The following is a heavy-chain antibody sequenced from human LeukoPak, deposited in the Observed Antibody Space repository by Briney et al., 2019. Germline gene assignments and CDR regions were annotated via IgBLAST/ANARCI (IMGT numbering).Heavy chain of an antibody. CDR1: GYTFTSYY. Sequence: ASVKVSCKASGYTFTSYYMHWVRQAPGQGLEWMGIINPSGGSTSYAQKFQGRVTMTRDTSTSTVYMELSSLRSEDTAVYYCARDTREMAKNLRIDYWGQGPLVTVSS. CDR2: INPSGGST. D-gene: IGHD5-24*01. CDR3: ARDTREMAKNLRIDY. J-gene: IGHJ4*02. V-gene: IGHV1-46*01.